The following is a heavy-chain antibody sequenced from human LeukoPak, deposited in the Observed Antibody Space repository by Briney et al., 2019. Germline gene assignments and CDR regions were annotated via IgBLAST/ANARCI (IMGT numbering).Heavy chain of an antibody. D-gene: IGHD3-22*01. Sequence: PSETLSLTCTVSGGSISSSSYYWGWIRQPPGKGLEWIGSIYYGGSTYYNPSLKSRVTISVDTSKNQFSLKLSSVTAADTAVYYCARAVFYYYDSSGYFDYWGQGTLVTVSS. CDR2: IYYGGST. CDR1: GGSISSSSYY. V-gene: IGHV4-39*01. CDR3: ARAVFYYYDSSGYFDY. J-gene: IGHJ4*02.